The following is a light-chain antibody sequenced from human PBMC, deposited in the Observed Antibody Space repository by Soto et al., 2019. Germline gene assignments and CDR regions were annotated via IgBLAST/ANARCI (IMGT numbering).Light chain of an antibody. CDR2: GAS. Sequence: EIVLTQSPDTLSLSPGERATLSCRASQSVSSSYLAWYQQKPGQAPRLLIYGASSRATGIPDRFSGSGSGTDFSLTINRLEPEDSAVFYCQQYGYPQLTFGGGTKVEIK. CDR1: QSVSSSY. J-gene: IGKJ4*01. V-gene: IGKV3-20*01. CDR3: QQYGYPQLT.